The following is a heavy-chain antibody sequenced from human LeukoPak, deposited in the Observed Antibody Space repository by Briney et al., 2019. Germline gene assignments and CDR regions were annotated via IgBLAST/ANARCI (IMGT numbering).Heavy chain of an antibody. CDR1: GFTFSSYR. D-gene: IGHD3-16*01. Sequence: PGGSLRLSCAASGFTFSSYRMSWVRQAPGKGLEWVANIKQDGSEKYYVDSVKGRFTISRDNAKNSLYLQMNSLRAEDTAVYYCARDRDDYVWVPTYYYYYYMDVWGKGTTVTVSS. CDR2: IKQDGSEK. CDR3: ARDRDDYVWVPTYYYYYYMDV. V-gene: IGHV3-7*01. J-gene: IGHJ6*03.